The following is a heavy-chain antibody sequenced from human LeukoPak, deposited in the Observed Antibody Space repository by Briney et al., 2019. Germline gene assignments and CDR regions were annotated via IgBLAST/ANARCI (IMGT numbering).Heavy chain of an antibody. Sequence: GGSLRLSCAASGFTFSSYSMNWVRQAPGKGLEWVSSISSSSSYIYYADSVKGRFTISRDNSKNTLYLQMNSLRAEDTAVYYCAKDESGGWYHDAFDIWGQGTMVTVSS. D-gene: IGHD6-19*01. CDR1: GFTFSSYS. CDR2: ISSSSSYI. J-gene: IGHJ3*02. V-gene: IGHV3-21*04. CDR3: AKDESGGWYHDAFDI.